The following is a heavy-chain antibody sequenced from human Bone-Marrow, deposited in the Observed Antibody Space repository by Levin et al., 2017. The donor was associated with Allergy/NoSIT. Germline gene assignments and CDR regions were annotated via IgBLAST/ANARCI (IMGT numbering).Heavy chain of an antibody. CDR1: GGSFRGSY. CDR2: INHSGST. CDR3: ARGRGVVDY. V-gene: IGHV4-34*01. J-gene: IGHJ4*02. Sequence: SQTLSLTCAVYGGSFRGSYWSWIRQPPGKGLEWIGEINHSGSTNYNPSLKSRVTISVDTSKNQFSLKLSSVTAADTAVYYCARGRGVVDYWGQGTLVTVSS. D-gene: IGHD3-10*01.